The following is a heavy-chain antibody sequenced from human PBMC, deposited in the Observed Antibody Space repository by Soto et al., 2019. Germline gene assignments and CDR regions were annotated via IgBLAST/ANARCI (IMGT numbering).Heavy chain of an antibody. D-gene: IGHD2-21*02. J-gene: IGHJ4*02. CDR3: TRDGRGLGRLSLFEY. V-gene: IGHV3-53*01. CDR2: IYSGETT. CDR1: GINVNSDY. Sequence: GGSLRLSCAASGINVNSDYMNWVRQTPGKGLEWVASIYSGETTYYADSVRGRFTISSDKSKNTLYFQLSSLRIEDTAVYYCTRDGRGLGRLSLFEYWGQGVLVTVSS.